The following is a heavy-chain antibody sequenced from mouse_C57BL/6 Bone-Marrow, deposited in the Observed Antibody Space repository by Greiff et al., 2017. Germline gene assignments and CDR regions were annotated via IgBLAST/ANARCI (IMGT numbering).Heavy chain of an antibody. Sequence: VQLQQSGAELVRPGASVKLSCTASGFNIKDYYMHWVKQRPEQGLEWIGRIDPEDGDTEYAPKFQGKATMTADTSSNTAYLQLSSLTSEDTAVYYCASDVPFAYWDQGNLVTVTA. V-gene: IGHV14-1*01. CDR1: GFNIKDYY. CDR3: ASDVPFAY. J-gene: IGHJ3*01. CDR2: IDPEDGDT.